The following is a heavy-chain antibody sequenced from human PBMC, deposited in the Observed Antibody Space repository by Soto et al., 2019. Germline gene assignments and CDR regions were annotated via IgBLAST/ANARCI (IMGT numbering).Heavy chain of an antibody. V-gene: IGHV3-21*02. CDR2: ISSRSTNT. CDR1: GFTFSSYT. J-gene: IGHJ4*02. D-gene: IGHD2-2*02. CDR3: ARGPLYNFDY. Sequence: EVQLVESGGGLVKPGGSLRLSCEDSGFTFSSYTMNWVRRAPGKGLEWVSSISSRSTNTHYADSVRGRFTISRDNAKRSLYLQMNSVRAEDTAVYYCARGPLYNFDYWGQGTLVTVSS.